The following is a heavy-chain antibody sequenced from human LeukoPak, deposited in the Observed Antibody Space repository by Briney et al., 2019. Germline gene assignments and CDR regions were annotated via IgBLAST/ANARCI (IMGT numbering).Heavy chain of an antibody. CDR1: GGSFSGYY. Sequence: PSETLSLTCAVYGGSFSGYYWSWIRQPPGKGLEWIGEINHSGSTNYNPSLKSRVTISVDTPKNQFSLKLSSVTAADTAVYYCAGEVGAVAGTSDAFDIWGQGTMVTVSS. J-gene: IGHJ3*02. D-gene: IGHD6-19*01. V-gene: IGHV4-34*01. CDR3: AGEVGAVAGTSDAFDI. CDR2: INHSGST.